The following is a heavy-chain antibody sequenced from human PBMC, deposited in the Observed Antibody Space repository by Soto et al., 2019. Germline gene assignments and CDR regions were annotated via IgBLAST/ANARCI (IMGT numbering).Heavy chain of an antibody. D-gene: IGHD3-22*01. J-gene: IGHJ4*02. CDR3: ASKSAYYYDSSGYYDDDY. CDR2: ISYDGSNK. Sequence: GGSLRLSCAASGFTFSSYGMHWVRQAPGKGLEWVAVISYDGSNKYYADSVKGRFTISRDNSKNTLYLQMNSLRAEDTAVYYCASKSAYYYDSSGYYDDDYWGQGTLVTVSS. CDR1: GFTFSSYG. V-gene: IGHV3-30*03.